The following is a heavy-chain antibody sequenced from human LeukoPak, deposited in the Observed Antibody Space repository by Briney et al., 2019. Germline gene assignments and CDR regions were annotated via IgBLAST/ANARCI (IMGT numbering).Heavy chain of an antibody. D-gene: IGHD3-9*01. J-gene: IGHJ4*02. CDR1: GFTFSSYS. Sequence: GGSLRLSCAASGFTFSSYSMNWVRQAPGKGLEWVSSISSNSNFIYYADSVKGRFNISRGNAKNSLFMQMTSLRAEDTAVYYCAREIILTGYYTGGFDYWGQGTLVTVSS. CDR2: ISSNSNFI. CDR3: AREIILTGYYTGGFDY. V-gene: IGHV3-21*01.